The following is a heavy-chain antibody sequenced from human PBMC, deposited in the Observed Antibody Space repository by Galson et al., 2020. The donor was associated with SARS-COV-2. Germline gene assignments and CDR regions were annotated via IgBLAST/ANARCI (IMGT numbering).Heavy chain of an antibody. Sequence: SDTLSLTCTVSGGSISSTDSYWSWIRQSPGKGLEWIGYTYYSGNTYYNPSLKSRVTMSVDTSKNQFSLKLTSVTAADTAVYYCARDFWSRYYLDSWGQGTPVTVSS. CDR2: TYYSGNT. D-gene: IGHD3-3*01. CDR1: GGSISSTDSY. J-gene: IGHJ4*02. V-gene: IGHV4-30-4*02. CDR3: ARDFWSRYYLDS.